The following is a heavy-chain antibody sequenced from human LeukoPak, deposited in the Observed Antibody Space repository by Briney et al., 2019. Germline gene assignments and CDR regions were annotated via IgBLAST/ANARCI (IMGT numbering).Heavy chain of an antibody. J-gene: IGHJ6*03. CDR2: IYHSGST. CDR1: VGSISSSSYY. V-gene: IGHV4-39*01. D-gene: IGHD3-16*01. CDR3: ARHYDYYYYMDV. Sequence: PSETLSLTCTVSVGSISSSSYYWGWIRQPPGKGLEWIGNIYHSGSTYYNPSLKSRVTISVDTSKNQFSLKLSSVTAADTAVYYCARHYDYYYYMDVWGKGTTVTVSS.